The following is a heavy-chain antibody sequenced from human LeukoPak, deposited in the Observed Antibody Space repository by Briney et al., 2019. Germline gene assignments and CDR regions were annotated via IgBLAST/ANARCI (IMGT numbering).Heavy chain of an antibody. CDR2: IYHSGST. CDR1: GYSISSGYY. V-gene: IGHV4-38-2*02. J-gene: IGHJ5*02. Sequence: PSETLSLTCTVSGYSISSGYYWGWIRQPPGKGLEWIGSIYHSGSTYYNPSLKSRVTISVDTSKNQFSLKLSSVTAADTAVYYCAREGSDYSSSLDWFDPWGQGTLVTVSS. CDR3: AREGSDYSSSLDWFDP. D-gene: IGHD4-11*01.